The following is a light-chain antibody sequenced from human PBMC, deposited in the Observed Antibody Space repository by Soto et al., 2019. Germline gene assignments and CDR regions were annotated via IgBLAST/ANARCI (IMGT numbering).Light chain of an antibody. J-gene: IGKJ1*01. CDR1: QSISSW. Sequence: DIQMTQSPSTLSASVGDTVTITCRASQSISSWLAGYQQKPGKAPKLLIYDASRLESGVPSRFSGSGSGTEFTLYISSLQPDDFATYYCKEYKSYSPWTLGEVTKVELK. CDR3: KEYKSYSPWT. V-gene: IGKV1-5*01. CDR2: DAS.